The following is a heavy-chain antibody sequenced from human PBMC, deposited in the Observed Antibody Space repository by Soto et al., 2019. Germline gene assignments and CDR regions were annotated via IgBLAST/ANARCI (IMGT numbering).Heavy chain of an antibody. J-gene: IGHJ6*02. CDR3: AREYIYYDILTGYSPPYYYYGMDA. Sequence: ASVKVSCKASGYTFTGYYMHWVRQAPGQGLEWMGWINPNSGGTNYAQKFQGRVTMTRDTSISTAYMELSRLRSDDTAVYYCAREYIYYDILTGYSPPYYYYGMDAWGQGTTVTVSS. CDR1: GYTFTGYY. V-gene: IGHV1-2*02. CDR2: INPNSGGT. D-gene: IGHD3-9*01.